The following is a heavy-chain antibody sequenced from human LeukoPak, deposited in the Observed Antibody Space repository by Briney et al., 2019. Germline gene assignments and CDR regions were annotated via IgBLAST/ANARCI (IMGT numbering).Heavy chain of an antibody. CDR1: GFTFSSYE. CDR2: ISSSGSTI. J-gene: IGHJ4*02. Sequence: PGGSLRLSCAASGFTFSSYEMNWVRQAPGKGLEWVSYISSSGSTIYYADSVKGRFTISRDNAKNSLYLQMNSLRAEDTAVYYCARAGVYGSSWYREAIDYWGQGTLVTVSS. D-gene: IGHD6-13*01. CDR3: ARAGVYGSSWYREAIDY. V-gene: IGHV3-48*03.